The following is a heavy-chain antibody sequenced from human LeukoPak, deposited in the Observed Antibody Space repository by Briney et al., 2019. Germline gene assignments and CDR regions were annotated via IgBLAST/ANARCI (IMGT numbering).Heavy chain of an antibody. V-gene: IGHV3-30*03. CDR1: GFTFSSYG. CDR3: VRGVGVSRFNYFDP. J-gene: IGHJ5*02. Sequence: GRSLRLSCAASGFTFSSYGMHWVRQAPGKGLEWVAFISDDGSNKDYSDSVKGRFTISRDNSKNTLFLQMNSLRDDDTAVYYCVRGVGVSRFNYFDPWGQGTLVVVSS. D-gene: IGHD5-24*01. CDR2: ISDDGSNK.